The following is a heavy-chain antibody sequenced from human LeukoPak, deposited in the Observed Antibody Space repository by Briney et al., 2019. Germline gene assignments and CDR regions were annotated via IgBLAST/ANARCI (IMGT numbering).Heavy chain of an antibody. V-gene: IGHV1-2*02. CDR1: GYTFTSYY. CDR3: AWPPQLIAAAGTYNYFDT. Sequence: KPGASVKVSCKASGYTFTSYYLHWVRQAPGQGLEWMGWINPNSGGTNYAQKFRGRVTMTRDTSISTAYMELTSLRSDDAAVYYCAWPPQLIAAAGTYNYFDTWGQGTLVTVSS. J-gene: IGHJ5*02. D-gene: IGHD6-13*01. CDR2: INPNSGGT.